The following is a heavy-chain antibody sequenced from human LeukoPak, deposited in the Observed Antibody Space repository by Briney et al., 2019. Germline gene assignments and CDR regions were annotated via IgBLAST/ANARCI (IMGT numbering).Heavy chain of an antibody. J-gene: IGHJ5*02. CDR3: ARVAYCGGDCYYNWFDP. CDR2: ISSSSSYI. D-gene: IGHD2-21*02. V-gene: IGHV3-21*01. CDR1: GFTFSSYS. Sequence: TGGSLRLSCAASGFTFSSYSMYWVRQAPGKGLEWVSSISSSSSYIYYADSVKGRFTISRDNAKNSLYLQMNSLRAEDTAVYYCARVAYCGGDCYYNWFDPWGQGTLVTVSS.